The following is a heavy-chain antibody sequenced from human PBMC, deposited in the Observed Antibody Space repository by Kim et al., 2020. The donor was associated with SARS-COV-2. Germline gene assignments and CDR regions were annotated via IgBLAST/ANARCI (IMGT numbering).Heavy chain of an antibody. D-gene: IGHD3-16*01. CDR2: IYYSGST. V-gene: IGHV4-31*03. CDR3: ARDALECDYVWEGCHYGMDV. Sequence: SETLSLTCTVSGGSISSGGYYWSWIRQHPGKGLEWIGYIYYSGSTYYNPSPKRRVTISVDTPKNQFSLKLSSVTAADTAVYYCARDALECDYVWEGCHYGMDVWGQGTTVTVSS. CDR1: GGSISSGGYY. J-gene: IGHJ6*02.